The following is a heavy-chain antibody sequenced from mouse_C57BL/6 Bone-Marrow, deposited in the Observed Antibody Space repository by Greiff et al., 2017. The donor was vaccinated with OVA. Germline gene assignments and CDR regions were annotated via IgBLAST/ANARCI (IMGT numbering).Heavy chain of an antibody. Sequence: VMLVESGAELARPGASVKLSCKASGYTFTSYGISWVKQRTGQGLEWIGEIYPRSGNTYYNEKFKGKATLTADKSSSTAYMELRSLTSEDSAVYFCARGRLDYDYFDYWGQGTTLTVSS. CDR3: ARGRLDYDYFDY. D-gene: IGHD2-4*01. CDR2: IYPRSGNT. V-gene: IGHV1-81*01. CDR1: GYTFTSYG. J-gene: IGHJ2*01.